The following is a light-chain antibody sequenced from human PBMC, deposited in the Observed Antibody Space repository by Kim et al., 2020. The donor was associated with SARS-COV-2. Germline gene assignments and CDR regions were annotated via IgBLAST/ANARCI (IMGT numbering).Light chain of an antibody. J-gene: IGKJ2*01. CDR1: QSVSSSY. CDR2: GAS. V-gene: IGKV3-20*01. CDR3: QQYGSSPGT. Sequence: EIVLTPSPGTLSLSPGERATLSCRASQSVSSSYLAWYQQKPGQAPRLLIYGASSRATGIPDRFSGSGSGTDFTLTISRLEPEDFEVYYCQQYGSSPGTFGQGTKLEI.